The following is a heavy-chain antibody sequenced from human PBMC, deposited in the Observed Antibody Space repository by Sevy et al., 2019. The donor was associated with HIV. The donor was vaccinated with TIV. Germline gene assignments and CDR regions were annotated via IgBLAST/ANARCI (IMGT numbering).Heavy chain of an antibody. J-gene: IGHJ6*03. V-gene: IGHV3-23*01. Sequence: GGYLRLSCAASGFTFSSYAMSWVRQAPGKGLEWVSAISGSGGSTYYADSVKGRFTISRDNSKNTLYLQMNSLRAEDTAVYYCAKDGWIAAAGTAINYYYYMDVWGKGTTVTVSS. CDR2: ISGSGGST. D-gene: IGHD6-13*01. CDR3: AKDGWIAAAGTAINYYYYMDV. CDR1: GFTFSSYA.